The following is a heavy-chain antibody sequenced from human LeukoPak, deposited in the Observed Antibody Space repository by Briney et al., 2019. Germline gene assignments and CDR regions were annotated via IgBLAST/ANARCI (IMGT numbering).Heavy chain of an antibody. D-gene: IGHD3-10*01. CDR3: ARDYDFGSGSESLGALDI. CDR2: ISPDATNS. CDR1: GFTFSVYY. V-gene: IGHV3-74*03. Sequence: GGSLRLSCVASGFTFSVYYMFWVRQAPGKGLVWVSNISPDATNSKYADFVEGRFTISRDNSKSTHYLQLNSLRAEDTAVYHCARDYDFGSGSESLGALDIWGQGTMVTVSS. J-gene: IGHJ3*02.